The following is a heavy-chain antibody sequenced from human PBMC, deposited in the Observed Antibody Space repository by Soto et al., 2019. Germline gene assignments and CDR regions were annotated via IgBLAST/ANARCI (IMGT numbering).Heavy chain of an antibody. D-gene: IGHD6-13*01. J-gene: IGHJ6*02. Sequence: QVQLQESGPGLVKPSGTLSLTCDVSGGSISSSDWWSWVRQPPGKGLEWIGEIYHSGSTNYNPSLKSRATLSVDKSENHSSLRLRSVTAADTAVYYCARNLGIVAAGRGRSYYYGMDVWGQGTTVTVSS. V-gene: IGHV4-4*02. CDR3: ARNLGIVAAGRGRSYYYGMDV. CDR2: IYHSGST. CDR1: GGSISSSDW.